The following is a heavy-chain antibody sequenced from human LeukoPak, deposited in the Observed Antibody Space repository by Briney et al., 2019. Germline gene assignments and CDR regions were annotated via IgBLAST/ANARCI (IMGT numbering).Heavy chain of an antibody. D-gene: IGHD3-10*01. CDR2: IYYSGST. CDR3: ARDKGNLWFGGYYYYMDV. CDR1: GGSISSYY. V-gene: IGHV4-59*13. Sequence: SETLSLTCTVSGGSISSYYWSWIRQPPGKGLGWIGYIYYSGSTNYNPSLKSRVTISVHTSKNQFSLKLSSVTAADTAVYYCARDKGNLWFGGYYYYMDVWGKGTTVTVSS. J-gene: IGHJ6*03.